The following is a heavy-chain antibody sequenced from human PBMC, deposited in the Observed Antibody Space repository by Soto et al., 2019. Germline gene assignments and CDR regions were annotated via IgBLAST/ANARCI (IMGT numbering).Heavy chain of an antibody. V-gene: IGHV3-15*01. J-gene: IGHJ6*02. CDR1: GFTFSDAW. CDR3: TWNYDFYYRLDV. Sequence: EVQLVESGGGLVKPGGSLRLSCAVSGFTFSDAWMSWVRQAPGKGLEWVGRIKSKIDGGTTEYAAPVKDRFTISRDDSKNTMYLQMDSLKTEDTAVYYCTWNYDFYYRLDVWGQGTTVTVSS. D-gene: IGHD1-1*01. CDR2: IKSKIDGGTT.